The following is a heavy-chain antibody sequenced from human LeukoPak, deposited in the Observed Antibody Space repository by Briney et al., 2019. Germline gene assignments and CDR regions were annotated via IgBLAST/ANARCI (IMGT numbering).Heavy chain of an antibody. D-gene: IGHD2-2*01. CDR1: GGSFSGYY. V-gene: IGHV4-34*01. Sequence: PSENLSLTCAVYGGSFSGYYWSWIRQPPGKGLEWIGEINHSGSTNYNPSLKSRVTISVDTSKNQFSLKLSSVTAADTAVYYCVRERNIVVVPAAGYGMDVWGQGTTVTVSS. J-gene: IGHJ6*02. CDR3: VRERNIVVVPAAGYGMDV. CDR2: INHSGST.